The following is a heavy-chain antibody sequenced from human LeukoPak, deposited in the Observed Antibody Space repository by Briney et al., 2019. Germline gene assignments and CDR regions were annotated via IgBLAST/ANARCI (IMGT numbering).Heavy chain of an antibody. Sequence: GGFLRLSCAASGFTVSSNYMSWVRQAPGKGLEWVSVIYSGGSTYYADSVKGRFTISRDNSKNTLYLEMNSLRAEDTAVYYCARGSAASPAGWFDPWGQGTLVTVSS. V-gene: IGHV3-53*01. D-gene: IGHD2-2*01. CDR2: IYSGGST. J-gene: IGHJ5*02. CDR1: GFTVSSNY. CDR3: ARGSAASPAGWFDP.